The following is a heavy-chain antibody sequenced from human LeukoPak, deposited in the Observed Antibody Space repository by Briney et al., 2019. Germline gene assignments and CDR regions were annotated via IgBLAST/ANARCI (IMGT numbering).Heavy chain of an antibody. J-gene: IGHJ3*02. V-gene: IGHV3-13*01. CDR3: ARGGIYSSSWYGAFDI. Sequence: GGSLRLSCAASGFTFSSYDMHWVRQATGKGLEWASAIGTAGDTYYPGSVKGRFTISRENAKNSLYLQMNSLRAGDTAVYYCARGGIYSSSWYGAFDIWGQGTMVTVSS. CDR2: IGTAGDT. CDR1: GFTFSSYD. D-gene: IGHD6-13*01.